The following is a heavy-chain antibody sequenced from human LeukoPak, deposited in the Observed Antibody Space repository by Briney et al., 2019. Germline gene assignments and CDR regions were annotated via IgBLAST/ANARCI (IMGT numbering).Heavy chain of an antibody. J-gene: IGHJ4*02. Sequence: ASVTVSCKTSGCTFTSQGIYWVRQAPGQGLEYMGWISPYNGNTNYAQKLQGRVFMTTDTSTNTAYMELRSLRSDDTAVYYCAREWSHFGDYWGQGALVTVSS. D-gene: IGHD3-3*02. CDR2: ISPYNGNT. V-gene: IGHV1-18*01. CDR3: AREWSHFGDY. CDR1: GCTFTSQG.